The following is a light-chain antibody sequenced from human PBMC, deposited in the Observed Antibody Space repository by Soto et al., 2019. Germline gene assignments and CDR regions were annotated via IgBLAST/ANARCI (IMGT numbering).Light chain of an antibody. CDR3: QQYHSYPWT. Sequence: DIQMTQSPSTLSASVGDRVTIACRASQTIDTSLAWYQQTPGKAPKLLLYEASTLQSGVPSRFRGSGSETEFSLIISSLQPDDFASYHCQQYHSYPWTFGQGTKVDIK. CDR2: EAS. J-gene: IGKJ1*01. V-gene: IGKV1-5*01. CDR1: QTIDTS.